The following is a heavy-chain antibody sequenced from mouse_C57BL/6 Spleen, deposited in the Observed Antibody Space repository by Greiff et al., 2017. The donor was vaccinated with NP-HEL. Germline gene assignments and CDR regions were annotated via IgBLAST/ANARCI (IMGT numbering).Heavy chain of an antibody. Sequence: QVHVKQSGAELVKPGASVKISCKASGYAFSSYWMNWVKQRPGKGLEWIGQIYPGDGDTNYNGKFKGKATLTADKSSSTAYMQLSSLTSEDSAVYFCARSPRGYFDYWGQGTTLTVSS. CDR1: GYAFSSYW. V-gene: IGHV1-80*01. CDR3: ARSPRGYFDY. J-gene: IGHJ2*01. CDR2: IYPGDGDT.